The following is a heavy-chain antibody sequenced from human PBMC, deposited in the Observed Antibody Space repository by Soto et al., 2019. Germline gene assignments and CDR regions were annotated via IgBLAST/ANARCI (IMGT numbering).Heavy chain of an antibody. CDR3: ARVKAARTTANDAFDI. V-gene: IGHV1-46*03. D-gene: IGHD6-6*01. CDR1: GYTFTSYY. J-gene: IGHJ3*02. Sequence: VASVKVSCKASGYTFTSYYMHWVRQAPGQGLEWMGIINPSGGSTSYAQKFQGRVTMTRDTSTSTVYMELSSLRSEDTAVYYCARVKAARTTANDAFDIWGQGTMVTVSS. CDR2: INPSGGST.